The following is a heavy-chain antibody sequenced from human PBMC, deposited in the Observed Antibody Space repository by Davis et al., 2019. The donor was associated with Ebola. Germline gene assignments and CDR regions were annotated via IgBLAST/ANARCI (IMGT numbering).Heavy chain of an antibody. D-gene: IGHD3-3*01. CDR3: ARDRGSIFGDGFDY. J-gene: IGHJ4*02. CDR1: GGSISSSNW. V-gene: IGHV4-4*02. CDR2: IYHSGST. Sequence: SETLSLTCAVSGGSISSSNWWSWVRQPPGKGLEWIGEIYHSGSTNYNPSLKSRVTISVDKSKNQFSLKLSSVTAADTAVYYCARDRGSIFGDGFDYWGQGTLVTVSS.